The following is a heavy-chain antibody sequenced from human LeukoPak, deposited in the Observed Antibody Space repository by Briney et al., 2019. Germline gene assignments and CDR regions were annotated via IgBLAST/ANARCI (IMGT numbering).Heavy chain of an antibody. CDR3: ARGDYSNRYLNYYMDV. CDR1: GFTSSDYY. D-gene: IGHD4-11*01. CDR2: ISNSGSYI. Sequence: PGGSLRLSCAGSGFTSSDYYMTWIRQAPGKGPEWVSYISNSGSYIFYAASVRGRFTISRDNTANSLYLQMNSLTAGDTALYYCARGDYSNRYLNYYMDVWGKGTAVTVSS. V-gene: IGHV3-11*04. J-gene: IGHJ6*03.